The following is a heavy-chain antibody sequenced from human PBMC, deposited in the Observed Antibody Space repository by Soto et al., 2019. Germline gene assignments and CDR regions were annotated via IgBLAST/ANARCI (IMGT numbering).Heavy chain of an antibody. V-gene: IGHV6-1*01. Sequence: PSQTLSLTCAISGDSVSSNSAAWNWIRQSPSRGLEWLGRTYYRSKWYNDYAVSVKSRITINPDTSKNQFSLQLNSVTPEDTAVYYCARGVSYDFWSGPKAPYYYMDVWGKGTTVTVSS. CDR3: ARGVSYDFWSGPKAPYYYMDV. D-gene: IGHD3-3*01. CDR1: GDSVSSNSAA. CDR2: TYYRSKWYN. J-gene: IGHJ6*03.